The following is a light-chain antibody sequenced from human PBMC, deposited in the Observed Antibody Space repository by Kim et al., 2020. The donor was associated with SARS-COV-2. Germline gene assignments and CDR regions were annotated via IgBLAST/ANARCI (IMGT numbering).Light chain of an antibody. Sequence: LSPGERGPLSCRASQSVSSSYLAWYKQKPGQAPRLLIYGASSRATGIPDRFSGSESGTDFTLTISRLEPEDFAVYYCQQYGSSLYTFGQGTKLEI. CDR3: QQYGSSLYT. CDR1: QSVSSSY. CDR2: GAS. V-gene: IGKV3-20*01. J-gene: IGKJ2*01.